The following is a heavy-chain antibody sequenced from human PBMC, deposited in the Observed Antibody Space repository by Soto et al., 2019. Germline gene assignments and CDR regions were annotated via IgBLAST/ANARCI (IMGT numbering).Heavy chain of an antibody. Sequence: SGPTLVNPTQTLTLTCTFSGFSLDTSGVGVGWIRQPPGKTLEWLALIYWDGDKRYSPSLNSRLTITKDTSKNQVVLRMTNVDPVDTATYYCAHIFDFDWVWAFEYWGQGALVTVSS. CDR3: AHIFDFDWVWAFEY. D-gene: IGHD3-9*01. J-gene: IGHJ4*02. CDR2: IYWDGDK. CDR1: GFSLDTSGVG. V-gene: IGHV2-5*02.